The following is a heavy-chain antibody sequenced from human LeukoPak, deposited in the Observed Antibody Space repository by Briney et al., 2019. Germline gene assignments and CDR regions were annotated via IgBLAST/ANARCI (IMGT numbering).Heavy chain of an antibody. D-gene: IGHD2-2*01. CDR1: GGSVSPYY. CDR2: IYSSGTT. J-gene: IGHJ5*02. V-gene: IGHV4-4*09. CDR3: ARGMGPAAILRLDP. Sequence: PSETLSLTCTVSGGSVSPYYWSWIRQPPGKGLEWVGIIYSSGTTYYNPSLTSRVTISIDTSKNQFSLKLTSVTAADTAVYYCARGMGPAAILRLDPWGQGTLVTVSS.